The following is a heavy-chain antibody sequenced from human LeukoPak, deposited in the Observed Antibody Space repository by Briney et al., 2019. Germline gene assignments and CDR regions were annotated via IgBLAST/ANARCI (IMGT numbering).Heavy chain of an antibody. CDR3: AKGGYHGNAPGY. D-gene: IGHD4-23*01. J-gene: IGHJ4*02. V-gene: IGHV3-30*18. CDR2: ISYDGSNK. Sequence: GGSLRLSCAASGFTFSSFGMHWVRHAPGKGLEWVAVISYDGSNKYYADSVKGRFTISRDNSKNTLYLQMNSLRAEDTAVYYCAKGGYHGNAPGYWGQGTLVTVSS. CDR1: GFTFSSFG.